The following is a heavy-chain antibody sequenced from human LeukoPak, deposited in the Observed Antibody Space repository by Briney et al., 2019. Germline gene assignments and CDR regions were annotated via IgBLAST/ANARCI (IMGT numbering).Heavy chain of an antibody. Sequence: GGSPRLSCAASGFTFSSYAMSWVRQAPGKGLEWVSAISGSGGSTYYADSVKGRFTISRDNSKNTLYLQMNSLRAEDTAVYYCAKVLSVTTLGYWGQGTLVTVSS. CDR2: ISGSGGST. D-gene: IGHD4-17*01. CDR1: GFTFSSYA. J-gene: IGHJ4*02. CDR3: AKVLSVTTLGY. V-gene: IGHV3-23*01.